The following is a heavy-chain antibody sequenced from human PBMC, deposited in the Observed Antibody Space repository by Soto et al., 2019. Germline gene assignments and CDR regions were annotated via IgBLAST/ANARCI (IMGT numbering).Heavy chain of an antibody. Sequence: QVQLQQWGAGLLKPSETLSLTCAVYGGSFSGYYWSWIRQPPGKGLEWIGEINHSGSTNYNPALKSRPTISVDTSKNQFSRKLSTVTAADTAVYYCARLTRPLLNTMVRGVIQHNWFDRWCQGTLVTVSS. D-gene: IGHD3-10*01. V-gene: IGHV4-34*01. CDR3: ARLTRPLLNTMVRGVIQHNWFDR. CDR2: INHSGST. J-gene: IGHJ5*02. CDR1: GGSFSGYY.